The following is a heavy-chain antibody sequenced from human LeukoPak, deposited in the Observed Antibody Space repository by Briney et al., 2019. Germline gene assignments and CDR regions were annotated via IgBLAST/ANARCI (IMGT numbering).Heavy chain of an antibody. CDR2: IGTKANIYAT. Sequence: PGGSLRLSCAASGFTFSGPALHWVRQASGKGLEWVGRIGTKANIYATAYAASVKGRFTISRDDSKNTAYLQMNSLKTEDTAVYYCSRRGYDTTITGFDPWGQGTLVTVSS. V-gene: IGHV3-73*01. CDR3: SRRGYDTTITGFDP. CDR1: GFTFSGPA. J-gene: IGHJ5*02. D-gene: IGHD5-12*01.